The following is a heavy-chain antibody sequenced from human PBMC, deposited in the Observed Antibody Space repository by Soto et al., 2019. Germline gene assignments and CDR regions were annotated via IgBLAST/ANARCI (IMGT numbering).Heavy chain of an antibody. CDR1: GGTFSSYS. D-gene: IGHD1-26*01. J-gene: IGHJ4*02. V-gene: IGHV1-69*01. CDR2: IIPIFGTA. CDR3: ARDGGRLSGGIDY. Sequence: QVQLVQSGAEVKKPGSSVKVSCKASGGTFSSYSITWVRQAPGQGLEWMGEIIPIFGTANYAQKFQGRVTITAGESPSTAYMDLSCLRSEDTAVYYCARDGGRLSGGIDYWGQGALVTVSS.